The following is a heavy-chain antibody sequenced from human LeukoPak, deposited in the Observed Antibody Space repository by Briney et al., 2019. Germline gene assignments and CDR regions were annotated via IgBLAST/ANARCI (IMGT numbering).Heavy chain of an antibody. CDR2: ISGSSSYI. D-gene: IGHD1-26*01. V-gene: IGHV3-21*01. Sequence: RARGSLRLSCAASAFTFSTYNMNWVRQAPGKGLEWVSSISGSSSYIYYADSVKGRFSISRDNAKNSLYLQMNSLRAEDTAVYYRARDLLGWELHYFDYWGQGTLVTVSS. CDR1: AFTFSTYN. CDR3: ARDLLGWELHYFDY. J-gene: IGHJ4*02.